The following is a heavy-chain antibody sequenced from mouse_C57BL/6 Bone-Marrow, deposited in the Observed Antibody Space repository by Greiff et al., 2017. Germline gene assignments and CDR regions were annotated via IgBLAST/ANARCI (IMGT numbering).Heavy chain of an antibody. CDR2: ISSGSSTI. CDR1: GFTFSDYG. V-gene: IGHV5-17*01. J-gene: IGHJ3*01. D-gene: IGHD2-4*01. CDR3: AKLYDYDGEFGC. Sequence: EVQLQESGGGLVKPGGSLKLSCAASGFTFSDYGMHWVRQAPEKGLEWVAYISSGSSTIYYADTVKGRFTISRDNAKNTLFLQMTSLRSEDTAMYYCAKLYDYDGEFGCWGQGTLVSVS.